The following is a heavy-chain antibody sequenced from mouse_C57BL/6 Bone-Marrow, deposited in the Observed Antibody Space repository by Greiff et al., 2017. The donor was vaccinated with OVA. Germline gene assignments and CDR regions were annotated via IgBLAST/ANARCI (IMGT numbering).Heavy chain of an antibody. D-gene: IGHD4-1*01. V-gene: IGHV1-64*01. CDR1: GYTFTSYW. J-gene: IGHJ2*01. CDR2: IHPNSGST. CDR3: ARRGLTGTWDY. Sequence: QPGAELVKPGASVKLSCKASGYTFTSYWMHWVKQRPGQGLEWIGMIHPNSGSTNYNEKFKSKATLTVDKSSSTAYMQLSSLTSEDSAVYYCARRGLTGTWDYWGQGTTLTVSS.